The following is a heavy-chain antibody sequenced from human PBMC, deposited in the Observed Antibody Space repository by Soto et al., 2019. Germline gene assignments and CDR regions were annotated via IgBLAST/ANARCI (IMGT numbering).Heavy chain of an antibody. CDR1: VFTFSNYG. CDR2: ISFDGSHK. D-gene: IGHD2-15*01. J-gene: IGHJ4*02. V-gene: IGHV3-30*18. Sequence: GGSLRLSCAGSVFTFSNYGLHWVRQAPGKGLDWVSFISFDGSHKYYADSVKGRFTISRDNSNNMLYLQMDSLTTEDTAVYYCAKDGAPRYCSRSSCHPAGAYWGQGTLVTVSS. CDR3: AKDGAPRYCSRSSCHPAGAY.